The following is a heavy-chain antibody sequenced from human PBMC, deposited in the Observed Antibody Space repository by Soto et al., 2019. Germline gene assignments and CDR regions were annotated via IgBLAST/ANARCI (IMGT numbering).Heavy chain of an antibody. CDR2: IYYSGST. D-gene: IGHD3-3*01. CDR3: AREFSAYYDFWSGPRGWFDP. J-gene: IGHJ5*02. Sequence: PSETLSLTCTVSGGSISSGGYYWSWIRQHPGKGLEWIGYIYYSGSTYYNPSLKSRVTISVDMSKNQFSLKLGSVTAADTAVYYCAREFSAYYDFWSGPRGWFDPWGQGTLVTVSS. CDR1: GGSISSGGYY. V-gene: IGHV4-31*03.